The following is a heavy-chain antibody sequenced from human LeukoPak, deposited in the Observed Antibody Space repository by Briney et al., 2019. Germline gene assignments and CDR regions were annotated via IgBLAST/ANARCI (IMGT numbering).Heavy chain of an antibody. V-gene: IGHV5-51*01. J-gene: IGHJ3*02. CDR1: GYSFTSYW. D-gene: IGHD4-17*01. Sequence: GEALKISCKGSGYSFTSYWIGWVRQMPGKGLEWMGIIYPGDSDTRYSPSFQGQVTISADKSISTAYLQWSSLKASDTAMYYCARHNTVTTGAFDIWRQGTMVTVSS. CDR3: ARHNTVTTGAFDI. CDR2: IYPGDSDT.